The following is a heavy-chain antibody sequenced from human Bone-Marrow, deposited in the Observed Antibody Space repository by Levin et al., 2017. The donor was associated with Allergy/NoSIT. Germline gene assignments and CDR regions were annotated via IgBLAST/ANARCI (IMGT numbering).Heavy chain of an antibody. CDR3: ARNAFWSADIDL. J-gene: IGHJ4*02. CDR1: GGSFSEYF. V-gene: IGHV4-34*01. D-gene: IGHD3-3*01. Sequence: PSETLSLTCAVSGGSFSEYFWTWIRQSPGRGLEWIGEINHRGSTNYNSSLRSRVAVSVDTSKNQFSLTLTSVTAADTAVYYCARNAFWSADIDLWGQGTLVTVSS. CDR2: INHRGST.